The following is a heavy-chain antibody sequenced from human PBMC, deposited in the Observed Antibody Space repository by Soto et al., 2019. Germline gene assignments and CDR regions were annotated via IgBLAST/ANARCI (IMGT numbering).Heavy chain of an antibody. CDR1: SVSNAW. CDR2: IKSKTDGGTT. Sequence: SVSNAWMNWVRQAPGKGLEWVGRIKSKTDGGTTDYAAPVKDRFTISRDDSKNTLYLQMNSLKTEDTAVYYCTSSSLVATTGGFDYWGQGTLVTVSS. J-gene: IGHJ4*02. D-gene: IGHD5-12*01. CDR3: TSSSLVATTGGFDY. V-gene: IGHV3-15*07.